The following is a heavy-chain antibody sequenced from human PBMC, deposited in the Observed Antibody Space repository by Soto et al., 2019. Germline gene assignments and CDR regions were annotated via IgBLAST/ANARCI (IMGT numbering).Heavy chain of an antibody. CDR1: GGSISSGGYY. J-gene: IGHJ4*02. D-gene: IGHD3-10*01. Sequence: QVQLQESGPGLVKPSQTLSLTCTVSGGSISSGGYYWSWIRQHPGKGLEWIGYIYYSGSTYYNLSRKSRVTISVDTSKNQFSLKLSSVTAADTAVYYCARGRGPDYYGSGSYYSCAFDYWGQGTLVTVSS. CDR3: ARGRGPDYYGSGSYYSCAFDY. V-gene: IGHV4-31*03. CDR2: IYYSGST.